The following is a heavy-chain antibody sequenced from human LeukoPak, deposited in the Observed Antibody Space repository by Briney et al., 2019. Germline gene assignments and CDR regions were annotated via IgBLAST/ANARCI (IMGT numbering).Heavy chain of an antibody. Sequence: GGSLRLSCAASGFTFSSFAVGWVRQAPGKGLEWVSIIYPGGSTSCADSVKDRFTISRDNSKNTLYLQMNSLRAEDTAVYYCAREDSPGGSRHYHYYGMDVWGQGTTVTVAS. J-gene: IGHJ6*02. CDR3: AREDSPGGSRHYHYYGMDV. D-gene: IGHD1-26*01. CDR2: IYPGGST. CDR1: GFTFSSFA. V-gene: IGHV3-66*01.